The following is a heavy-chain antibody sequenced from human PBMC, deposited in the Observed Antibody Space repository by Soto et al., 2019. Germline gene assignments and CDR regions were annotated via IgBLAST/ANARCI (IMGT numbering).Heavy chain of an antibody. CDR3: ARVPSADYGDYYFDY. Sequence: GGSLRLSCAASGFIFSSYSMNWVRQAPGKGLEWVSYISSSSSTIYYADSVKGRFTIARDNAKNSLYLQMNSLRAEDTAVYYCARVPSADYGDYYFDYWGQGTLVTVSS. CDR2: ISSSSSTI. D-gene: IGHD4-17*01. V-gene: IGHV3-48*01. CDR1: GFIFSSYS. J-gene: IGHJ4*02.